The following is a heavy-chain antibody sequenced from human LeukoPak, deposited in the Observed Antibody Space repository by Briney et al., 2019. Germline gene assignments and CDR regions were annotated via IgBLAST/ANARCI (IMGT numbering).Heavy chain of an antibody. V-gene: IGHV4-39*07. CDR2: MYYSGST. CDR1: GGSISSSSYY. D-gene: IGHD3-3*01. Sequence: SETLSLTCTVSGGSISSSSYYWGWIRQPPGKGLEWIGSMYYSGSTYYNPSLKSRVTISLDTSKNQFSLKLSSVIAADTAVYYCARGLWGSYYSIFGVWGQGTLVTVSS. CDR3: ARGLWGSYYSIFGV. J-gene: IGHJ4*02.